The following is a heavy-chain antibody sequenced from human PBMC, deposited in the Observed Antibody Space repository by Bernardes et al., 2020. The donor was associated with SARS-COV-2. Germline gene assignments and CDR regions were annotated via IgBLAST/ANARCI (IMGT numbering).Heavy chain of an antibody. J-gene: IGHJ4*02. Sequence: ASVKVSCKASGYTFASYDINWVREDTGQGLEWMGWMNPNSGNTGYAQKFQGRVTMTRNTSISTAYMELSSLRSEDTAVYYCARVPATRGRWLHKFRGFDYWGQGTLVTVSS. D-gene: IGHD2-15*01. CDR3: ARVPATRGRWLHKFRGFDY. CDR1: GYTFASYD. V-gene: IGHV1-8*01. CDR2: MNPNSGNT.